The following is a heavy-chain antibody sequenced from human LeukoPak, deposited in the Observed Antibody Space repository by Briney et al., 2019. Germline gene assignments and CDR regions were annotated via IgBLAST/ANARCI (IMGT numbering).Heavy chain of an antibody. CDR3: ARAIFNYYDSGGTIFDY. CDR2: IYYSGST. CDR1: GGSISIGGYY. D-gene: IGHD3-22*01. J-gene: IGHJ4*02. Sequence: PSQTLSLTCTVSGGSISIGGYYWSWIRQHPGKGLEWIGYIYYSGSTYYNPSLKSRVTISVDTSKNQFSLKLSSVTAADTAVYYCARAIFNYYDSGGTIFDYWGQGTLVTVSS. V-gene: IGHV4-31*03.